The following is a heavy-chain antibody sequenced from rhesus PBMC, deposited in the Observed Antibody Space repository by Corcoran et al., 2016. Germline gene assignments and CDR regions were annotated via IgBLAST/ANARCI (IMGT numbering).Heavy chain of an antibody. D-gene: IGHD5-24*01. CDR3: AKAGGGTVATRYFDY. Sequence: EVQLVESGGGLAKPGGSLRLSCAASGFTFSSYWMTWVRQAPGKGLEWVSAINSGGGRPYHADSVKGRFTISRDNSKNTLSLQMNSLRADDTAVYYCAKAGGGTVATRYFDYWGQGVLVTVSS. CDR2: INSGGGRP. J-gene: IGHJ4*01. V-gene: IGHV3S25*01. CDR1: GFTFSSYW.